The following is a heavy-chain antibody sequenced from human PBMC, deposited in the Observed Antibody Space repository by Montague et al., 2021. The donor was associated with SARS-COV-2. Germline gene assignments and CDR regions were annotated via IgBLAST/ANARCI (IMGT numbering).Heavy chain of an antibody. CDR2: INDTASC. CDR1: GGSVSSSSFY. D-gene: IGHD3-9*01. Sequence: SETLSLTCTVSGGSVSSSSFYWSWIRQPPGKGWVLIGYINDTASCNHTPSLKSRVTISSYTSKNQLSLKLRSVTAAEMAVYYCARLSGSADILTAFQGVYYYYGMDVWGQGTTVTVSS. CDR3: ARLSGSADILTAFQGVYYYYGMDV. V-gene: IGHV4-61*01. J-gene: IGHJ6*02.